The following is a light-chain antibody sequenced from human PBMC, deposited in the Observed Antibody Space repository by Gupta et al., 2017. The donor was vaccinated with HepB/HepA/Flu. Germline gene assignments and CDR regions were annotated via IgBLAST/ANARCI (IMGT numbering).Light chain of an antibody. V-gene: IGKV1-5*03. CDR3: QQYKSYSGT. CDR1: QSISSW. J-gene: IGKJ2*01. CDR2: KAS. Sequence: DIPMTPSPSTLSASVGDRVTITCRASQSISSWLAWYQQKPGKAPKLLIYKASSLESGVPSRFSGSGSGTEFTLTISSLQPDDFATYYCQQYKSYSGTFGQGTKLEIK.